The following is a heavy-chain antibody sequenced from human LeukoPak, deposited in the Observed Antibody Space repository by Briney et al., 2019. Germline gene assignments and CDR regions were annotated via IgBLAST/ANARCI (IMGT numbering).Heavy chain of an antibody. CDR1: GGSISSGSYC. J-gene: IGHJ5*02. CDR3: ARGITIFGVVIIGWFDP. V-gene: IGHV4-61*02. D-gene: IGHD3-3*01. CDR2: IYTSGST. Sequence: SETLSLTCTVSGGSISSGSYCWSWIRQPAGKGLEWIGRIYTSGSTNYNPSLKSRVTISVDTSKNQFSLKLGSVTAADTAVYYCARGITIFGVVIIGWFDPWGQGTLVTVSS.